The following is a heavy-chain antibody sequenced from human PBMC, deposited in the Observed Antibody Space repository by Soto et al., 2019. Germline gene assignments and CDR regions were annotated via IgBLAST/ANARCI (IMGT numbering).Heavy chain of an antibody. CDR1: GGSISSYY. J-gene: IGHJ6*02. V-gene: IGHV4-59*01. Sequence: LSLTCTVSGGSISSYYWSWIRQPPGKRLEWIGYIYYTGSTNYNPSLKSRVTISIDTSKNQFSLKLSSVTAADTAVYYCARVKTNPRDYYGMDVWGQGTTVTVS. CDR2: IYYTGST. CDR3: ARVKTNPRDYYGMDV. D-gene: IGHD2-8*01.